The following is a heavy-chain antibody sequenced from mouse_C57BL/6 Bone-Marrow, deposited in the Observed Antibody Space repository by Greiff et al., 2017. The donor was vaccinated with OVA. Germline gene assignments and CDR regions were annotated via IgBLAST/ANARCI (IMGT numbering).Heavy chain of an antibody. CDR3: ARYDGYYPLAY. D-gene: IGHD2-3*01. Sequence: VQLQQSGPELVKPWASVKISCKASGYAFSSSWMNWVKQRPGKGLEWIGRIYPGDGDTNYNGKFKGKATLTADKSSSTAYMQLSSLTSEDSAVYYCARYDGYYPLAYWGQGTLVTVSA. J-gene: IGHJ3*01. CDR2: IYPGDGDT. CDR1: GYAFSSSW. V-gene: IGHV1-82*01.